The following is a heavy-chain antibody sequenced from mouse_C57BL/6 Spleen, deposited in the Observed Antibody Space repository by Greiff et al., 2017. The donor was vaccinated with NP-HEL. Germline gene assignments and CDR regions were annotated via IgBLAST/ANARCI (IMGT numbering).Heavy chain of an antibody. V-gene: IGHV14-4*01. J-gene: IGHJ2*01. CDR1: GFNIKDDY. D-gene: IGHD2-10*01. CDR3: ATKSFYGNYIDY. CDR2: IDPENGDT. Sequence: EVQLQQSGAELVRPGASVKLSCTASGFNIKDDYMHWVKQRPEQGLEWIGWIDPENGDTEYASKFQGKATITADTSSNTAYLQLSSLTSEDSAVYYCATKSFYGNYIDYWGQGTTLTVSS.